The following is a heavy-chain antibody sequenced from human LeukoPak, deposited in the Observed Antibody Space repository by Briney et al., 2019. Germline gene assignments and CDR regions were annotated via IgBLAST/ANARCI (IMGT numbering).Heavy chain of an antibody. Sequence: AAVKVSCKASGYTFTSYGISWVRQAPGQGREWVGWISSYNDNRKYAEEVQGRVSMTTDRATSTVYMELGRMTSDDAGLYYCLRDRRSVGGAAYAFDIWGQGTMVAVSS. V-gene: IGHV1-18*01. D-gene: IGHD3-3*01. CDR3: LRDRRSVGGAAYAFDI. J-gene: IGHJ3*02. CDR1: GYTFTSYG. CDR2: ISSYNDNR.